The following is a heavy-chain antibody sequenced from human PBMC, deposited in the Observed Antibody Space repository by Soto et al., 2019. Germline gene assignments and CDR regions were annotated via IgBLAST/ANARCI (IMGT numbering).Heavy chain of an antibody. CDR2: ISNDGSST. Sequence: EVQLVESGGGLVQPGGSLRLSCVASGFTFSSYWMHWVRQAPGKGLVWVSSISNDGSSTSYADPVKGRFTISGDNAKNTLYLQMNSLRAEDTAVYYCARLPNKSPQNWGQGTLVIVSP. V-gene: IGHV3-74*01. CDR3: ARLPNKSPQN. CDR1: GFTFSSYW. J-gene: IGHJ1*01.